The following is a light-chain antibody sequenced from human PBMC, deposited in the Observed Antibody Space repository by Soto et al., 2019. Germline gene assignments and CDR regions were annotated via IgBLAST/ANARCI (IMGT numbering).Light chain of an antibody. J-gene: IGKJ4*02. CDR3: QQGKSFPFT. Sequence: DIPMTQSPSSVSASVGDRVTITCRASHDISTWLAWYQQKPGKAPNLLIYAASTLQGGVPSRFSGSGSGTDFTLTISSLQTEDFATYYCQQGKSFPFTFGRGTKVEIK. CDR2: AAS. V-gene: IGKV1-12*01. CDR1: HDISTW.